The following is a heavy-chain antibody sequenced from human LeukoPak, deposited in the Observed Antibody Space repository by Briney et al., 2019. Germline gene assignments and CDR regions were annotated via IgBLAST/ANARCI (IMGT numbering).Heavy chain of an antibody. V-gene: IGHV3-7*05. CDR3: ASPSPGGGAAGLFDY. J-gene: IGHJ4*02. D-gene: IGHD6-13*01. CDR1: GFTFSNYW. Sequence: GGSLRLSCATSGFTFSNYWMIWVRQAPGGGLQWVANIKQDGSEKSYVDSVKGRFTISRDTAKNSLYLQMNSLRADDTAVYYCASPSPGGGAAGLFDYWGQGTLVTVSS. CDR2: IKQDGSEK.